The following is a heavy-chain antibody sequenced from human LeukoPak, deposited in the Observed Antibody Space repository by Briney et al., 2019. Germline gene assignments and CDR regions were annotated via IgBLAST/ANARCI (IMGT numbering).Heavy chain of an antibody. CDR2: ISSSGKA. D-gene: IGHD1-26*01. CDR1: GGSITTTDFD. Sequence: PSETLSLTCAVSGGSITTTDFDWAWIRQPPGQGFEWIATISSSGKAYYYPFLMSRVTISVDTSKNQFSLDVTSVTAADTGLFYRARFKGGTGFDYWGRGILAIVS. CDR3: ARFKGGTGFDY. J-gene: IGHJ4*02. V-gene: IGHV4-39*01.